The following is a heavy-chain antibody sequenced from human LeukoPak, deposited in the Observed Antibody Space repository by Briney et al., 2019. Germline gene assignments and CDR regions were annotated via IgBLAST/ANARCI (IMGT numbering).Heavy chain of an antibody. D-gene: IGHD2/OR15-2a*01. J-gene: IGHJ5*01. CDR2: ITWSGGTT. CDR1: GFIFSNYV. Sequence: SGASLRLSCAASGFIFSNYVMRWVRQAPGKGLECVAVITWSGGTTYNADSVKGRFTISRDNSKNTLYLQMNNLSAEDRALHFCARSPEDFPPYFDRWFDSWGQGILVTVSS. V-gene: IGHV3-23*01. CDR3: ARSPEDFPPYFDRWFDS.